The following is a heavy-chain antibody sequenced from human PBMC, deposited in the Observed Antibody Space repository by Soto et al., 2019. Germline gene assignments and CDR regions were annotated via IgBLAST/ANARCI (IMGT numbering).Heavy chain of an antibody. CDR2: ISAYNGNT. J-gene: IGHJ3*02. D-gene: IGHD3-16*01. CDR3: ARAVWAQVGVHAFDI. V-gene: IGHV1-18*01. Sequence: QVQLVQSGAEVKKPGASVKVSCKASGYTFTSYGISWVRQAPGQGLEWMGWISAYNGNTNYAQKLQGRVTMTTDTATSTAYRELRSLRSDDTAVYYCARAVWAQVGVHAFDIWGQGTMVTVSS. CDR1: GYTFTSYG.